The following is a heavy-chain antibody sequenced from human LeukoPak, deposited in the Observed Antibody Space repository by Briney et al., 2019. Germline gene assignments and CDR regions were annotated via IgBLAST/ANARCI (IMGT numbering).Heavy chain of an antibody. D-gene: IGHD4-23*01. J-gene: IGHJ4*02. CDR3: ARDRLRWPKIDY. Sequence: SETLSLTCTVSGYSISSGYYWGWIRQPPGKGLEWIGSIYHSGSTYYNPSLKSRVTISVDTSKNQFSLKLNSVTAADTAVYYCARDRLRWPKIDYWGQGTLVTVSS. CDR2: IYHSGST. V-gene: IGHV4-38-2*02. CDR1: GYSISSGYY.